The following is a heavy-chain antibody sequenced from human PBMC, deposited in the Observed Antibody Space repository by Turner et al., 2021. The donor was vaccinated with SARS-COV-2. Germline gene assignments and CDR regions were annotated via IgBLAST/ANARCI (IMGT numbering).Heavy chain of an antibody. J-gene: IGHJ3*02. Sequence: QVQLVQSGAEVKKPGASVKVSCKASGYTFTGYYMHWVRQAPGQGLEWMGWSHPNSGGTNYAQKFQGRVTMTRDTSISTAYMELSRLGSDDTAVYYCARGGLYYYDSSAYYGDAFDIWGQGTMVTVSS. D-gene: IGHD3-22*01. CDR2: SHPNSGGT. V-gene: IGHV1-2*02. CDR1: GYTFTGYY. CDR3: ARGGLYYYDSSAYYGDAFDI.